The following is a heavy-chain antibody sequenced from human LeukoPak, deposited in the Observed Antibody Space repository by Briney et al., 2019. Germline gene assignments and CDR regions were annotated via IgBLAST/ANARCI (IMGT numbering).Heavy chain of an antibody. V-gene: IGHV4-59*01. Sequence: SETLSLTCTVSGGSISSYYWSWIRQPPGKGLEWIGYIYYSGSTNYNPPLKSRVTISVDTSKNQFSLKLSSVTAADTAVYYCARVSYGDQDYYYYYYMDVWGKGTTVTVSS. CDR1: GGSISSYY. J-gene: IGHJ6*03. D-gene: IGHD4-17*01. CDR3: ARVSYGDQDYYYYYYMDV. CDR2: IYYSGST.